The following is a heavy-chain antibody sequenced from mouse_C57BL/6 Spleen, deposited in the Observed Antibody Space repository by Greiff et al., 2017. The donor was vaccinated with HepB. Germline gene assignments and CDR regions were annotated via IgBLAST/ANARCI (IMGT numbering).Heavy chain of an antibody. D-gene: IGHD1-1*01. V-gene: IGHV1-59*01. J-gene: IGHJ1*03. Sequence: VQLQESGAELVRPGTSVKLSCKASGYTFTSYWMHWVKQRPGQGLEWIGVIDPSDSYTNYNQKFKGKATLTVDTSSSTAYMQLSSLTSEDSAVYYCARRASSYWYFDVWGTGTTVTVSS. CDR2: IDPSDSYT. CDR3: ARRASSYWYFDV. CDR1: GYTFTSYW.